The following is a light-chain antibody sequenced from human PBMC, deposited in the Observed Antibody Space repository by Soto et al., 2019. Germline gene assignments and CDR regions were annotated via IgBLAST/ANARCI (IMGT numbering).Light chain of an antibody. J-gene: IGKJ1*01. CDR2: GAS. CDR3: QQYNNWPVT. CDR1: QSVSSN. V-gene: IGKV3-15*01. Sequence: EIVMTQSPATLSVSPGERATLSCRASQSVSSNLAWYQQKPGQAPSLLIYGASTRATAIPARFSGSGSGTEFTLTISSLQSEDFAVYYCQQYNNWPVTFGQGTKVEI.